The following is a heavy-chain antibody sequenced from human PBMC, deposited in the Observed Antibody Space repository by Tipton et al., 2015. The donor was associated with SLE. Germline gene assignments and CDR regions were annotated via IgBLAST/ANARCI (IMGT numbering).Heavy chain of an antibody. V-gene: IGHV4-39*07. CDR1: GGSISSSSYY. CDR3: ANGGGQVDPFDY. D-gene: IGHD1-26*01. Sequence: TLSLTCTVSGGSISSSSYYWGWIRQPPGKGLEWIGSIYYSGSTYYNPSLKSRVTISVDTSKNQFSLKLSSVTAADTAVYYCANGGGQVDPFDYWGQGTLVTVSP. CDR2: IYYSGST. J-gene: IGHJ4*02.